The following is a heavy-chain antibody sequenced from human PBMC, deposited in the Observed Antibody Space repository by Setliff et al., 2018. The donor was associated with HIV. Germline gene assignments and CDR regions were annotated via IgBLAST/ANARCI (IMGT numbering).Heavy chain of an antibody. Sequence: PSETLSLTCTVSGGSISSGSYYWGWIRQPPGKGLEWIGSIHYSGSTYYNPSLQSRVTISVDTSKNLFSLRLSSVTASDTAVYYCARQAIFGYYDSSGYLDYRGQGTLVTAPQ. CDR2: IHYSGST. CDR1: GGSISSGSYY. D-gene: IGHD3-22*01. J-gene: IGHJ4*02. V-gene: IGHV4-39*01. CDR3: ARQAIFGYYDSSGYLDY.